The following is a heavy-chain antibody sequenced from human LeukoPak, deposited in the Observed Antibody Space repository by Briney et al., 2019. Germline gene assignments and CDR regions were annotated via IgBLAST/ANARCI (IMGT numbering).Heavy chain of an antibody. CDR1: GYTFTNNG. D-gene: IGHD5-18*01. V-gene: IGHV1-18*01. CDR2: ISGHNGNT. J-gene: IGHJ4*02. Sequence: ASVTLSFTASGYTFTNNGISWVRQAPGQGHEWMGWISGHNGNTNYAQKLQGRVTMTTDTSTSTAYMELRSLRSDDSAVYYCARDYNGGYSYGNYFDYWGQGTLVTVSS. CDR3: ARDYNGGYSYGNYFDY.